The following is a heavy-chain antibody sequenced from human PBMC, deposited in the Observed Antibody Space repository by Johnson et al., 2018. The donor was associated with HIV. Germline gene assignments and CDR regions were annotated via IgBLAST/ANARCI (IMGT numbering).Heavy chain of an antibody. CDR2: ISYDGSNK. CDR3: VKDMGDMPDYDSSVTDAFDI. V-gene: IGHV3-30*18. Sequence: VQLVESGGGVVQPGRSLRLSCAASGFTFSSYGMHWVRQAPGKGLEWVAVISYDGSNKYYADSVKGRFTISRDNSKNTMFLQMNSLRPEDTAMYYCVKDMGDMPDYDSSVTDAFDIWGQGTMVTVSS. J-gene: IGHJ3*02. D-gene: IGHD3-22*01. CDR1: GFTFSSYG.